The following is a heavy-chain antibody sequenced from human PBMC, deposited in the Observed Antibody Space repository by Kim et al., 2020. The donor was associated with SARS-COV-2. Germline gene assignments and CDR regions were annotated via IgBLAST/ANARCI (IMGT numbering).Heavy chain of an antibody. Sequence: SETLSLTCAVYGGSFSGYYWSWIRQPPGKGLEWIGEINHSGSTNYNPSLKSRVTISVDTSKNQFSLKLSSVTAADTAVYYCARYGDYPPNFDYWGQGTLVTVSS. CDR1: GGSFSGYY. V-gene: IGHV4-34*01. CDR2: INHSGST. D-gene: IGHD4-17*01. J-gene: IGHJ4*02. CDR3: ARYGDYPPNFDY.